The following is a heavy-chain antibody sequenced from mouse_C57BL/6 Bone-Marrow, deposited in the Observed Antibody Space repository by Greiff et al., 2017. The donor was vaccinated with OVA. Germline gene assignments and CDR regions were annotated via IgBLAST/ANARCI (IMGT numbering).Heavy chain of an antibody. V-gene: IGHV14-4*01. CDR2: IDPENGDT. J-gene: IGHJ3*01. CDR3: TTWGIYYGSSSYAY. Sequence: DVQLVESGAELVRPGASVKLSCTASGFNIKDDYMHWVKQRPEQGLEWIGWIDPENGDTEYASKFQGKATITADTSSNTAYLQLSSLTSEDTAVYYCTTWGIYYGSSSYAYWGQGTLVTVSA. CDR1: GFNIKDDY. D-gene: IGHD1-1*01.